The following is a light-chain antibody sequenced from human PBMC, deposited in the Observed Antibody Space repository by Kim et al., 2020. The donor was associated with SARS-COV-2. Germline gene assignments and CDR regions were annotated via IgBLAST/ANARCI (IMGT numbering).Light chain of an antibody. CDR3: CSYAGSSTVV. Sequence: GQSITISCTGTRSDVGRYSLVSWYQQHPGKAPNLMIYEVSRRPSGVSNRFSGTRSGNTASLTISGRQAEDGADYYCCSYAGSSTVVFGGGTQLTVL. J-gene: IGLJ2*01. CDR2: EVS. CDR1: RSDVGRYSL. V-gene: IGLV2-23*02.